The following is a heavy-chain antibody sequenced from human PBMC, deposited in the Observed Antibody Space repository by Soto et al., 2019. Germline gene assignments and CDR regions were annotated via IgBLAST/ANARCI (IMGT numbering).Heavy chain of an antibody. CDR3: AKVVGTSSSGWYRGPRYNWFDP. J-gene: IGHJ5*02. D-gene: IGHD6-19*01. Sequence: EVQLLESGGGLVQPGGSLRLSCAASGFTFSSYAMSWVRQAPGKGLEWVSAISGSGGSTYYADSVKGRFTISRDNSKNTLYLQMNSLRAEDTAVYYCAKVVGTSSSGWYRGPRYNWFDPWGQGTLVTVSS. V-gene: IGHV3-23*01. CDR2: ISGSGGST. CDR1: GFTFSSYA.